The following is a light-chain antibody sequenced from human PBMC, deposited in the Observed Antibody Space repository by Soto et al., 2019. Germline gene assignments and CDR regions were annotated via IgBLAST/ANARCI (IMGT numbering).Light chain of an antibody. Sequence: QSVLTQPPSASGTPGQRVTISCSGSSSNIGSNYVYWYQQLPGTAPKLLIYSNNQQHSGVPDRCSCSKSGSSGALASSRLRSKDEVGYYCASWDDRLSGDVVGTGPKVT. J-gene: IGLJ1*01. CDR1: SSNIGSNY. CDR3: ASWDDRLSGDV. V-gene: IGLV1-47*02. CDR2: SNN.